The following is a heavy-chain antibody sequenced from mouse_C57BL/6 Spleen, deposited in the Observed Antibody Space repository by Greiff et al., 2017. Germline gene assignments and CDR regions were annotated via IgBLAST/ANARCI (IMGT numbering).Heavy chain of an antibody. CDR1: GYAFSSSW. CDR2: IYPGDGDT. Sequence: QVQLQQSGPELVKPGASVKISCKASGYAFSSSWMNWVKQRPGKGLEWIGRIYPGDGDTNYNGKFKGKATLTADKSSSTAYMQLSSRTSEDSAVSFCASSGTLDSWGQGTTPPVSS. V-gene: IGHV1-82*01. CDR3: ASSGTLDS. J-gene: IGHJ2*01. D-gene: IGHD1-1*01.